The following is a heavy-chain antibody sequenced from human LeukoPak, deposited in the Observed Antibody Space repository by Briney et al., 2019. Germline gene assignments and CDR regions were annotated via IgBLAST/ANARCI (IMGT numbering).Heavy chain of an antibody. V-gene: IGHV3-23*01. Sequence: GGSLRLSCAASGFTFSSYAVSWVRQAPGKGLEWVSAISGSGGSTYYADSVKGRFTISRDNSKNAVYLQMSSLRAEDTAVYYCARVRVTGYSNFDYWGQGPLVTVSS. CDR1: GFTFSSYA. CDR2: ISGSGGST. J-gene: IGHJ4*02. CDR3: ARVRVTGYSNFDY. D-gene: IGHD3-9*01.